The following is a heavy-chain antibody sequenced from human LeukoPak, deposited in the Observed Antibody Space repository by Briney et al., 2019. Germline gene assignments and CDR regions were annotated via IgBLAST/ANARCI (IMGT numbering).Heavy chain of an antibody. Sequence: SVKVSCKASGYTFTSYAISWVRQAPGQGLEWMGGIIPIFGTANYAQKFQGRVTITADESTSTAYMELSSLRSEDTAVYYCARRQNDFWSGYYEAYDPWGQGTLVTVSS. D-gene: IGHD3-3*01. V-gene: IGHV1-69*13. CDR3: ARRQNDFWSGYYEAYDP. CDR1: GYTFTSYA. J-gene: IGHJ5*02. CDR2: IIPIFGTA.